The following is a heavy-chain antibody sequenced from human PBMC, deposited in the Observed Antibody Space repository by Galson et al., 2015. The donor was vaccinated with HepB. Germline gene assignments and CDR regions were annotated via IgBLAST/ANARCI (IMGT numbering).Heavy chain of an antibody. CDR2: IYYSGST. CDR1: GGSISSSSYY. D-gene: IGHD2-15*01. Sequence: LSLTCTVSGGSISSSSYYWGWIRQPPGKGLEWIGSIYYSGSTYYNPSLKSRVTISVDTSKNQFSLKLSSVTAADTAVYYCARRQRYCSGGSCYSRWIDPWGQGTLVTVSS. V-gene: IGHV4-39*01. J-gene: IGHJ5*02. CDR3: ARRQRYCSGGSCYSRWIDP.